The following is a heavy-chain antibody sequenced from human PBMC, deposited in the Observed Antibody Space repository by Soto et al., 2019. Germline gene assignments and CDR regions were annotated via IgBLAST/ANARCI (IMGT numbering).Heavy chain of an antibody. V-gene: IGHV3-48*01. D-gene: IGHD1-1*01. Sequence: GGSLRLSCAASGFTFRNYGMNWVRQAPGKGLEWVSYIGIGSSTKYYADSVKGRFTISRDSSSQTLYLQMNSLRPDDTAMYYCARDGVSSTDYTWNYGTYFDYWGPGALVTVSS. J-gene: IGHJ4*02. CDR1: GFTFRNYG. CDR2: IGIGSSTK. CDR3: ARDGVSSTDYTWNYGTYFDY.